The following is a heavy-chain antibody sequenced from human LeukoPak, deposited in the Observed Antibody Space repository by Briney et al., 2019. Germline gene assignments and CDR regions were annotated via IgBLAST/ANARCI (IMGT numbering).Heavy chain of an antibody. CDR3: AREGYSYGSPIDY. Sequence: SETLSLTCAVYGGSFSGYYWSWIRQPPGKGLEWIGEINHSGSTNYNPSLKSRVTISVDTSKNQFSLKLSSVTAADTAVYYCAREGYSYGSPIDYWGQGTLVTVSS. V-gene: IGHV4-34*01. D-gene: IGHD5-18*01. CDR2: INHSGST. CDR1: GGSFSGYY. J-gene: IGHJ4*02.